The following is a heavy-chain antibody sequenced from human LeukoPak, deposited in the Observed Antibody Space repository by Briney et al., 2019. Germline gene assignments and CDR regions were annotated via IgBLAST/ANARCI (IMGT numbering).Heavy chain of an antibody. CDR1: GYTFNTYG. Sequence: ASVKVSCKASGYTFNTYGITWVRQGPGQGLEWMGWISAYNGHTQSAQKVQGRVTMTTDSSTSTAYMEVRSLRSDDTAVYYCARGFPPRRDYDSRGYYSYYFDHWGQGTLVTVSS. CDR2: ISAYNGHT. CDR3: ARGFPPRRDYDSRGYYSYYFDH. J-gene: IGHJ4*02. V-gene: IGHV1-18*01. D-gene: IGHD3-22*01.